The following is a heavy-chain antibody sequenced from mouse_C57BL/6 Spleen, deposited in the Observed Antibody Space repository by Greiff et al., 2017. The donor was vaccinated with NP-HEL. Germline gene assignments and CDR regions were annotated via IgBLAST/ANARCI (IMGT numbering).Heavy chain of an antibody. CDR1: GYTFTSYG. Sequence: QVQLQQSGAELARPGASVKLSCKASGYTFTSYGISWVKQRTGQGLEWIGEIYPRSGNTYYNEKFKGKATLTADKSSSTAYMELRSLTSEDSAVYFCARGVNDGGYWYFDVWGTGTTVTVSS. CDR3: ARGVNDGGYWYFDV. D-gene: IGHD2-12*01. CDR2: IYPRSGNT. J-gene: IGHJ1*03. V-gene: IGHV1-81*01.